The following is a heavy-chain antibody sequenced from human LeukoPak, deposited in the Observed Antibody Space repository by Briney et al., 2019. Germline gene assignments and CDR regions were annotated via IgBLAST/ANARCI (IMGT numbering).Heavy chain of an antibody. V-gene: IGHV4-38-2*02. D-gene: IGHD3-10*01. CDR1: GYSISSGYY. J-gene: IGHJ4*02. CDR3: ATVLWFGELSYFDY. Sequence: SETLSLTCTVSGYSISSGYYWGWIRQPPEKGLEWIGSIYHSGSTYYNPSLKSRVTISVDTSKNQFSLKLSSVTAADTAVYYCATVLWFGELSYFDYWGQGTLVTVSS. CDR2: IYHSGST.